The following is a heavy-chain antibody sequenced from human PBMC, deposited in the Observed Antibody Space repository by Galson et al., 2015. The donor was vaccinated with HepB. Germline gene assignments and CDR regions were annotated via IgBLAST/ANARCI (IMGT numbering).Heavy chain of an antibody. CDR3: ARKGKGDASDI. Sequence: QSGAEVKKPGESLKISCKGSGYSFTTYWIAWVRQMPGKGLEWMGIIYPDESKTIYRPSFQGQVTISADKSINTAYLQWNSLKTSDTAMYYCARKGKGDASDIWGQGTMVTVSS. D-gene: IGHD3-10*01. V-gene: IGHV5-51*03. CDR1: GYSFTTYW. CDR2: IYPDESKT. J-gene: IGHJ3*02.